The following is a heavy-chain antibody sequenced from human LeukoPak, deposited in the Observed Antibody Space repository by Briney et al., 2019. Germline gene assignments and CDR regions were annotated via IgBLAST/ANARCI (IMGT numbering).Heavy chain of an antibody. Sequence: SETLSLTCTVSIGSISSQPDYWVWIRQTPGQGLEWIASIRYRGHTFYNPSLKSRITISVDTSKNQMSLWLNSVTAADTAVYYCAKQRAYRGEWAFDIWGQGTRVIVS. V-gene: IGHV4-39*01. CDR1: IGSISSQPDY. D-gene: IGHD3-10*01. CDR3: AKQRAYRGEWAFDI. J-gene: IGHJ3*02. CDR2: IRYRGHT.